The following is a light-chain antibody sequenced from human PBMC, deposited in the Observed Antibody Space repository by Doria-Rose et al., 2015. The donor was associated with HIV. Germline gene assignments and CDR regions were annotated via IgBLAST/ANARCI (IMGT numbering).Light chain of an antibody. CDR3: QQTYSSPQWK. CDR2: AAS. Sequence: DIRVTQSPSSLSASIGDRVTITCRASQTVSTYLNWFQQEPGKAPKLLIYAASRLQSGVPSRFSGSGSGTDFTLTISGLQPGDFATYYCQQTYSSPQWKFGQGTKVEMK. V-gene: IGKV1-39*01. J-gene: IGKJ1*01. CDR1: QTVSTY.